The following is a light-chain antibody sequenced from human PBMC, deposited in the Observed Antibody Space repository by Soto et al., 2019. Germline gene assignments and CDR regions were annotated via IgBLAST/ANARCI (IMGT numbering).Light chain of an antibody. V-gene: IGKV3-20*01. CDR2: GAS. Sequence: EIVMTQSPATLSVSPGERATLSFRASQSVSSDLAWYHQKPGQAPRLLIYGASTRATGIPARFSGSGSGTDFTLTISRLEPEDFAVYYCQQYGSSPPWTFGQGTKVDIK. CDR3: QQYGSSPPWT. J-gene: IGKJ1*01. CDR1: QSVSSD.